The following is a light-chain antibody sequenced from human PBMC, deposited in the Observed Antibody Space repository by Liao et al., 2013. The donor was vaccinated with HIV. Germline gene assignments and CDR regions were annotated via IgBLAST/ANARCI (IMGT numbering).Light chain of an antibody. CDR1: KLGDKY. Sequence: SYGLTQPPSVSVSPGQTATITCSGNKLGDKYACWYQQKPGQSPVLVIYQDANRPSGIPERFSGSNSGNTATLTISGTQAMDEADYYCQAWDSSTEGVFGGGTKLTVL. V-gene: IGLV3-1*01. J-gene: IGLJ2*01. CDR3: QAWDSSTEGV. CDR2: QDA.